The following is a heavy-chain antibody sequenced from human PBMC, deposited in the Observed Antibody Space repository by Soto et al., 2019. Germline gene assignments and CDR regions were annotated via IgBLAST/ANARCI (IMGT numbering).Heavy chain of an antibody. CDR2: IRNKANSYTT. V-gene: IGHV3-72*01. Sequence: EVQLVESGGGLVQPGGSLRLSCAASGFTFNDHYMDWVRQAPGKGLEWVGRIRNKANSYTTEYAASVKGRFTISRDDSNNSLFLQMNSLKTEDTAVYYCTRAHSSSWFGAYFDYWGQGTLVTVSS. D-gene: IGHD6-13*01. CDR3: TRAHSSSWFGAYFDY. CDR1: GFTFNDHY. J-gene: IGHJ4*02.